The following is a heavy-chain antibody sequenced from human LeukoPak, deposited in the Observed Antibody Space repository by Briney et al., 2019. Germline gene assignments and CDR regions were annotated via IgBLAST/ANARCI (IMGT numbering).Heavy chain of an antibody. J-gene: IGHJ5*02. D-gene: IGHD3-3*01. CDR2: ISWNSGSI. V-gene: IGHV3-9*01. CDR3: AKDQYDFWSGHSWFDP. Sequence: PGRSLRLSCAASGFTFDDYAMHWVRQAPGKGLEWVSGISWNSGSIGYADSVKGRFTISRDNAKNSLYLQMNSLRAEDTALYYCAKDQYDFWSGHSWFDPWGQGTLVTVSS. CDR1: GFTFDDYA.